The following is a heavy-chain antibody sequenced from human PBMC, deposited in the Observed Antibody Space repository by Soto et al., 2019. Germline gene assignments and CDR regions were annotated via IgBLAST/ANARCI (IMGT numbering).Heavy chain of an antibody. CDR1: GGSFDNFI. D-gene: IGHD1-20*01. CDR2: IVPILGTP. V-gene: IGHV1-69*01. J-gene: IGHJ6*02. Sequence: QVQLVQSGAEVKEPGSSVRVSCKASGGSFDNFIMNWVRQTPGQGLEWMGGIVPILGTPTYAERFKCRVTICSTVSTSTTNMVKTSLRSEETVYYYCARNGSFSSSRSQYNCMDLWGQGTTVIVS. CDR3: ARNGSFSSSRSQYNCMDL.